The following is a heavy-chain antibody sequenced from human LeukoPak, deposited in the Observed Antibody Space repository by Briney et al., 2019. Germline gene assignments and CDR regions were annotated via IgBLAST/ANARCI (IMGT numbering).Heavy chain of an antibody. D-gene: IGHD1-1*01. V-gene: IGHV3-48*04. J-gene: IGHJ4*02. CDR2: IDKRGEPI. CDR3: ADNLSR. CDR1: GMTLSITS. Sequence: GGSLRLSCAASGMTLSITSMSGVRQAPGKGREWMSYIDKRGEPIHYADAVKGRFTISRDIARNSLFVQMKSLRAEDTAVYFCADNLSRWGQGTLVTVSS.